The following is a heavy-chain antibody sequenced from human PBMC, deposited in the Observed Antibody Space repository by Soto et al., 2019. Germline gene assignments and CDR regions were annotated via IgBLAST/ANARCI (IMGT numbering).Heavy chain of an antibody. CDR1: GGSFSGYY. V-gene: IGHV4-34*01. J-gene: IGHJ4*02. Sequence: PSETLSLTCAVYGGSFSGYYWSWIRQPPGKGLEWIGEINHSGSTNYNPSLKSRVTISVDTSKNQFSLKLSSVTAADTAVYYCARGRVKPLLYSSSWYYFDYWGQGTQVTVSS. CDR3: ARGRVKPLLYSSSWYYFDY. D-gene: IGHD6-13*01. CDR2: INHSGST.